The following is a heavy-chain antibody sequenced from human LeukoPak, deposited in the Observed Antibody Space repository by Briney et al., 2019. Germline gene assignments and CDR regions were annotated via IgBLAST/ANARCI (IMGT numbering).Heavy chain of an antibody. Sequence: ASVKVSCKASGYTFTGYYMHWVRQAPGQGLEWMGWINPNSGGTNYAQKFQGWVTMTRDTAISTAYMELSRLTSDDTAVYHCARDGWVYCSSTSCYGAIYFDYWGQGTLVTVSS. CDR2: INPNSGGT. CDR3: ARDGWVYCSSTSCYGAIYFDY. D-gene: IGHD2-2*01. J-gene: IGHJ4*02. V-gene: IGHV1-2*04. CDR1: GYTFTGYY.